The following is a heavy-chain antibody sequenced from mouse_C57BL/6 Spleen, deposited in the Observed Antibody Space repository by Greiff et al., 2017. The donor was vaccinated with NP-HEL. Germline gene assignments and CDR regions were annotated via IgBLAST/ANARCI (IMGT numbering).Heavy chain of an antibody. D-gene: IGHD3-2*02. Sequence: QVQLKESGAELVRPGSSVKLSCKASGYTFTSYWMHWVKQRPIQGLEWIGNIDPSDSETHYNQKFKDKATLTVDKSSSTAYMQLSSLTSEDSAVYYCAKGDSSGYAWFAYWGQGTLVTVSA. CDR2: IDPSDSET. V-gene: IGHV1-52*01. CDR3: AKGDSSGYAWFAY. CDR1: GYTFTSYW. J-gene: IGHJ3*01.